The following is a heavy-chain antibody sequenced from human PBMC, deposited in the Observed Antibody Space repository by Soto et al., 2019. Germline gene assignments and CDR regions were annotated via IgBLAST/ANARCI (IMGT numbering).Heavy chain of an antibody. Sequence: GGSLRLSCAASGFTFSSYAMTWVRQAPGKGLEWVSGISGSGGSTYYADSVRGRFTISRDNSKNTLYLQMNSLRAEDTAVYYCAKGIRSHDDWGQGTLVTVSS. J-gene: IGHJ4*02. V-gene: IGHV3-23*01. D-gene: IGHD3-3*01. CDR2: ISGSGGST. CDR3: AKGIRSHDD. CDR1: GFTFSSYA.